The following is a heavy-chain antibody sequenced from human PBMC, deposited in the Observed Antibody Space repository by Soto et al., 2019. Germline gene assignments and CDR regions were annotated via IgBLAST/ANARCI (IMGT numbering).Heavy chain of an antibody. CDR1: GFTFSDYY. CDR3: ARSLLESYYPFTGY. J-gene: IGHJ4*02. D-gene: IGHD1-26*01. V-gene: IGHV3-11*01. CDR2: IGSSGSTI. Sequence: GVLRLSCAASGFTFSDYYMSWIRQAPGKGLEWVSYIGSSGSTIYYADSVKGRFTISRDNAKNSLYLQMNSLRAEDTAVYYCARSLLESYYPFTGYWGQGTLVTVSS.